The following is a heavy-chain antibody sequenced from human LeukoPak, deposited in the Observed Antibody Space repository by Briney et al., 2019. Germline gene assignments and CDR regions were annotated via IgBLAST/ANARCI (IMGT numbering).Heavy chain of an antibody. V-gene: IGHV3-30*04. Sequence: GGSLRLSCTASGFTFSSYVMHWVRQAPGKGLEWVAVISYDGSNKYYADSVKGRFTISRDNSKNTLYLQMNSLRAEDTAVYYCAKGKYWNDAFDIRGQGTMVTVSS. CDR2: ISYDGSNK. CDR3: AKGKYWNDAFDI. J-gene: IGHJ3*02. CDR1: GFTFSSYV. D-gene: IGHD1-1*01.